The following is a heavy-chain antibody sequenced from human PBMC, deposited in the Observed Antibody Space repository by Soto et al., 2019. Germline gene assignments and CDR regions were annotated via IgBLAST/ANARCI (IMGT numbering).Heavy chain of an antibody. Sequence: QVQLVQSGAEVKKPGSSVKVSCKASGGTFSSSAISWVRQAPGQGLEWMGGIIPIFCTANYAQKFQGRVTITADESTSTAYMELSSLRSEDTAVYYCARDSPMTTRGGVVFDYWGQGTLVTVSS. CDR3: ARDSPMTTRGGVVFDY. CDR2: IIPIFCTA. CDR1: GGTFSSSA. J-gene: IGHJ4*02. D-gene: IGHD4-17*01. V-gene: IGHV1-69*01.